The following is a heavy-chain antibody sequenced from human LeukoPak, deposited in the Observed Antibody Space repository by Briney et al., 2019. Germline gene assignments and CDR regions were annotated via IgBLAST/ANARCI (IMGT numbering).Heavy chain of an antibody. J-gene: IGHJ5*02. CDR3: AKPGYYGSGSYSAHFDP. CDR2: ISGSGGST. Sequence: GGSLRLSCAASGFTFSSYGMSWVRQAPGKGLEWVSAISGSGGSTYYADSVKGRFTISRDNSKNTLYLQMNSLRAEDTAVYYCAKPGYYGSGSYSAHFDPWGQGTLVTVSS. V-gene: IGHV3-23*01. CDR1: GFTFSSYG. D-gene: IGHD3-10*01.